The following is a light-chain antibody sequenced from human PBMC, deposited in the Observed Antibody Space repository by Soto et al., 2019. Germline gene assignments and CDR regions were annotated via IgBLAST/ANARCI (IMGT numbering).Light chain of an antibody. CDR1: QGISSA. Sequence: AIQLTQSPSSLSASVGDRVTITCRASQGISSALAWYQQKPGKAPKLLIYDASSCESGVPSRFIGSGSGTDVPLSLSSLQPEDFAPYYCRQFKNYPSFGQAKRLEIK. CDR2: DAS. V-gene: IGKV1D-13*01. J-gene: IGKJ5*01. CDR3: RQFKNYPS.